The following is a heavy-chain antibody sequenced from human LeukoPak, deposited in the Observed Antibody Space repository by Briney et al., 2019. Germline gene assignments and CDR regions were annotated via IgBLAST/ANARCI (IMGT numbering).Heavy chain of an antibody. V-gene: IGHV3-53*01. CDR3: ARMTTVTTPSFDY. J-gene: IGHJ4*02. CDR2: IYTNGST. D-gene: IGHD4-17*01. CDR1: GFTVSSNY. Sequence: PGGSLRLSCAASGFTVSSNYMSWVRQAPGKGLEWVSVIYTNGSTCYTDSVKGRFTISRDNSKNTLYLQINSLRAEDTAVYYCARMTTVTTPSFDYWGQGTLVTVSS.